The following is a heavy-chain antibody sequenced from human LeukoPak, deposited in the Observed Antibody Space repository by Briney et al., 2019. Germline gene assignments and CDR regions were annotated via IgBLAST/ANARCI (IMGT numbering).Heavy chain of an antibody. CDR1: GGTFSSYA. D-gene: IGHD3-3*01. Sequence: PVKVSCKASGGTFSSYAISWVRQAPGQGLEWMGGIIPIFGTANYAQKFQGRVTITTDESTSTAFMELSSLRSEDTAVYYCAREDYTLPSNYYYYMDVWGKGTTVTVSS. V-gene: IGHV1-69*05. CDR2: IIPIFGTA. CDR3: AREDYTLPSNYYYYMDV. J-gene: IGHJ6*03.